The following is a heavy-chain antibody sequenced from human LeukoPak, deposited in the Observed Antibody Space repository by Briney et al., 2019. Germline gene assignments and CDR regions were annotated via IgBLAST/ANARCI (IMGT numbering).Heavy chain of an antibody. CDR2: INPNSGGT. CDR1: GGTFSSYA. J-gene: IGHJ5*02. Sequence: EASVKVSCKASGGTFSSYAISWVRQAPGQGLEWMGWINPNSGGTNYAQKFQGRVTMTRDTSISTAYMELSRLRSDDTAVYYCARGIILWFGPIKALNWFDPWGQGTLVTVSS. V-gene: IGHV1-2*02. CDR3: ARGIILWFGPIKALNWFDP. D-gene: IGHD3-10*01.